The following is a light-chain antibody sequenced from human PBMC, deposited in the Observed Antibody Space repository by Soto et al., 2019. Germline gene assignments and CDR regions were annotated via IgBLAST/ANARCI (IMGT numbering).Light chain of an antibody. Sequence: RVMTQSPATLSLSPGETATLSCRASQSVSTNVAWYQQKPGQAPRLLIYGASTRATDIPARFSGSGSGTDFTLTISSLQSEDFAVYYCQQYNNWPPWTFGQGTKVEVK. CDR2: GAS. CDR1: QSVSTN. V-gene: IGKV3-15*01. CDR3: QQYNNWPPWT. J-gene: IGKJ1*01.